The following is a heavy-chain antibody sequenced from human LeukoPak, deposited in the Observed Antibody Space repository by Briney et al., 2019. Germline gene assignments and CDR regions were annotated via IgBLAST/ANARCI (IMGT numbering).Heavy chain of an antibody. Sequence: PGGSLRLSCAASGFTFSSYSMNWVRQAPGKGLEWVSSVSSSSSYIYYADSVKGRFTISRDNAKNSLYLQMNSLRAEDTAVYYCASGGYGDYRFDYWGQGTLVTVSS. J-gene: IGHJ4*02. D-gene: IGHD4-17*01. CDR2: VSSSSSYI. CDR3: ASGGYGDYRFDY. CDR1: GFTFSSYS. V-gene: IGHV3-21*01.